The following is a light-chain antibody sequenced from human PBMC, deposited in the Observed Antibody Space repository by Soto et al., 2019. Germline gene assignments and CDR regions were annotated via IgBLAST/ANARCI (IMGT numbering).Light chain of an antibody. CDR1: SSDVGGYNY. V-gene: IGLV2-14*01. J-gene: IGLJ3*02. CDR3: TSYTSSSSLGV. Sequence: QSVLTQPASVSGSPGQSITMSCTGTSSDVGGYNYVSWYQQHPGKAPKLIIYGVINWPSGVSDRFSGSKSGNTASLTISGLQAEDEADYYCTSYTSSSSLGVFGGGTQLTVL. CDR2: GVI.